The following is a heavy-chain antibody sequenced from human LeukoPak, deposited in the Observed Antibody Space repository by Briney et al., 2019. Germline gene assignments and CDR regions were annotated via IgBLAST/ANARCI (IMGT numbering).Heavy chain of an antibody. Sequence: PGGSLRLSCAASGFTFSSYSMNWVRQAPGKGLEWVSYISSSSSTIYYADSVKGRFTISRDNAKNSLYLQMNSLRAEDTAVYYCARGIVGARGIDVYDYWGQGTLVTVSS. CDR1: GFTFSSYS. J-gene: IGHJ4*02. CDR2: ISSSSSTI. CDR3: ARGIVGARGIDVYDY. D-gene: IGHD1-26*01. V-gene: IGHV3-48*01.